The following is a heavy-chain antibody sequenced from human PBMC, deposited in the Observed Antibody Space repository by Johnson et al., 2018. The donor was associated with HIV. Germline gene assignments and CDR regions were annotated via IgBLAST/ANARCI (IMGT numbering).Heavy chain of an antibody. CDR1: GFTFSSYA. Sequence: VLLVETGGGLVQPGRSLTLSCAASGFTFSSYAMSWVRQAPGNGLEWGSALRGSGGSTYYADPVQGRFTISRDNSKNTLSLQMTSLRAEDTAVYYCAKDTGYGVGAFPRGGAFDIWGQGTMVTVSS. D-gene: IGHD1-26*01. CDR2: LRGSGGST. V-gene: IGHV3-23*04. CDR3: AKDTGYGVGAFPRGGAFDI. J-gene: IGHJ3*02.